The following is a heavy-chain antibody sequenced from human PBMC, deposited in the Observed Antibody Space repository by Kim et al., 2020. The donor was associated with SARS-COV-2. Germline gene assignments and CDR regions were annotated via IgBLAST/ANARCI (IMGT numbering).Heavy chain of an antibody. CDR2: INHSGST. CDR3: ARARSQLLNYYFDY. D-gene: IGHD2-2*01. CDR1: GGSFSGYY. J-gene: IGHJ4*02. Sequence: SETLSLTCAVYGGSFSGYYWSWIRQPPGKGLEWIGEINHSGSTNYNPSLKSRVTISVDTSKNQFSLKLSSVTAADTAVYYCARARSQLLNYYFDYWGQGTLVTVSS. V-gene: IGHV4-34*01.